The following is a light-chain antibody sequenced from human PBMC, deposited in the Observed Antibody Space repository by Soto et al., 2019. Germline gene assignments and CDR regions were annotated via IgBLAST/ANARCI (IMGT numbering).Light chain of an antibody. CDR2: GAS. Sequence: EIEMSQSPDTVNVDPGEGATLPCRASQSVRTRLAWYQQKPGQAPRLLIYGASTRATGIPDRFSGSGSGTEFTLTISSLQSDDFAIYYCQQYNSWPPITFGQGTRLEIK. CDR3: QQYNSWPPIT. J-gene: IGKJ5*01. CDR1: QSVRTR. V-gene: IGKV3-15*01.